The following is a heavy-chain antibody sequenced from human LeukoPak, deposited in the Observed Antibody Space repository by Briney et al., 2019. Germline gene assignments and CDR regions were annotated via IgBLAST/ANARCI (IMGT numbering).Heavy chain of an antibody. Sequence: GGSLRLSCAASGFTFSSCSMNWVRQAPGKGLEWVSYISSSGNTIDYADSVKGRFTISRDNAKNSLYLQMVSLRAEDTAVYYCARLRGYSYGYGDYWGQGTLVTVSS. CDR3: ARLRGYSYGYGDY. CDR2: ISSSGNTI. J-gene: IGHJ4*02. D-gene: IGHD5-18*01. V-gene: IGHV3-48*04. CDR1: GFTFSSCS.